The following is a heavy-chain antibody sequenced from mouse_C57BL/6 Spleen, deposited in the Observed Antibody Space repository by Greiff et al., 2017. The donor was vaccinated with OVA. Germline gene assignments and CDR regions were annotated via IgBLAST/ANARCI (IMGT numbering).Heavy chain of an antibody. CDR2: IHPNSGST. CDR1: GYTFTSYW. D-gene: IGHD1-1*01. Sequence: VQLQQPGAELVKPGASVKLSCKASGYTFTSYWMHWVKQRPGQGLEWIGMIHPNSGSTNYNEKFKIKATLTVDKSSSTAYMQLSSLTSEDSAVYYCARGGPTVVASYYFDYWGQGTTLTVSS. J-gene: IGHJ2*01. V-gene: IGHV1-64*01. CDR3: ARGGPTVVASYYFDY.